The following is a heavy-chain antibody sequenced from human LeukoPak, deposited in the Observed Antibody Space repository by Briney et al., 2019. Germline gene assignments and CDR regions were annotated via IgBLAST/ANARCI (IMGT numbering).Heavy chain of an antibody. CDR1: GDSISSGDYY. CDR3: ARYRRSNYVDP. J-gene: IGHJ5*02. Sequence: SETLSLNCTVSGDSISSGDYYWSWIRHHPGEGLEWIGYIYYSGSTYYNPSLKSRITISVDTSKNQFSLNLDSVTAADTAVYYCARYRRSNYVDPWGQGTLVTVSS. V-gene: IGHV4-31*03. CDR2: IYYSGST. D-gene: IGHD4-11*01.